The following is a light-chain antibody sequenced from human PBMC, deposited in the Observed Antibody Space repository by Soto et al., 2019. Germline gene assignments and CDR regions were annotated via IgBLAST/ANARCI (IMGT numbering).Light chain of an antibody. V-gene: IGLV1-40*01. J-gene: IGLJ1*01. CDR2: GNS. CDR3: QSYDSSLSGWRV. CDR1: SSNIGAGYD. Sequence: QSALTQPPSVSGAPGQRVTISCTGNSSNIGAGYDVHWYQQLPGTAPKLLIYGNSNRPSGVPDRFSGSKSGTSASLAITGFQAEDEADYYCQSYDSSLSGWRVFGTGTKVTVL.